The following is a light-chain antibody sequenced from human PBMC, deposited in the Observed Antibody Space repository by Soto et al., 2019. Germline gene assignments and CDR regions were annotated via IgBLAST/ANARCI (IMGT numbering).Light chain of an antibody. J-gene: IGKJ1*01. CDR3: QQAFSAEWT. Sequence: DIQMTQSPSPLSASVGDRVSITCRASHSIGTFLNWYQQKPGEAPNLLIHTSFTLYSGVPSRFSGTGSGTDFTLTISSLQPEDFATYFCQQAFSAEWTFGQGTNVDI. V-gene: IGKV1-39*01. CDR1: HSIGTF. CDR2: TSF.